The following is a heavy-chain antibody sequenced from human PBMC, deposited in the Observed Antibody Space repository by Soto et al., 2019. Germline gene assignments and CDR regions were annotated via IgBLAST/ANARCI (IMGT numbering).Heavy chain of an antibody. J-gene: IGHJ4*02. D-gene: IGHD6-6*01. CDR2: TGFTGRTT. Sequence: PWGSLRLSCAASGVTFHISTMTWVRQAPGKGLEWVSTTGFTGRTTYYADSVKGRFTVSRDNSKNTLDLQMSSLRAEDTAVYYCATVHSTSRSFDYWGQGTLVTVSS. V-gene: IGHV3-23*01. CDR1: GVTFHIST. CDR3: ATVHSTSRSFDY.